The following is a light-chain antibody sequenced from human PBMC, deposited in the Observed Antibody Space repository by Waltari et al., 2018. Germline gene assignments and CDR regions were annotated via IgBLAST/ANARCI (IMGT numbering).Light chain of an antibody. V-gene: IGLV3-21*02. Sequence: SYELTQPPSVSVAPGQTARITCDGDKIGSKNVHWYQHKPGQAPVLVVYDDGDRPSGIPEGFSGSNSGNTSALTISRVDAGDEAEYYCQVWVSGSKQYVFVTVTKVTVL. J-gene: IGLJ1*01. CDR3: QVWVSGSKQYV. CDR1: KIGSKN. CDR2: DDG.